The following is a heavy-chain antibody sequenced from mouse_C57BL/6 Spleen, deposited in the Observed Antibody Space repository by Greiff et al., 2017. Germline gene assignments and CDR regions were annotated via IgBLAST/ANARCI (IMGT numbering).Heavy chain of an antibody. D-gene: IGHD2-12*01. CDR2: LLSGSGST. CDR1: GYTFTGYW. V-gene: IGHV1-9*01. J-gene: IGHJ4*01. Sequence: VQRVESGAELMKPGASVKLSCKATGYTFTGYWIEWVKQRPGHGLEWIGELLSGSGSTNYNEKFKGKATFTADTSSNTAYMQLSSLTTEDSAIYYCARREGDSYLYYYAMDSWGQGTSVTVSS. CDR3: ARREGDSYLYYYAMDS.